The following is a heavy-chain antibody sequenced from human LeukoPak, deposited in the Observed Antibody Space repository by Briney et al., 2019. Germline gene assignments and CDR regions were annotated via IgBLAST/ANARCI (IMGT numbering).Heavy chain of an antibody. CDR2: VTYRGGA. J-gene: IGHJ4*02. CDR1: GESLDNYY. Sequence: SETLSLTCAVYGESLDNYYWMFVRQPPGKGLQWLGEVTYRGGAHYHPSFKSRVSISIDASVRQISLKLRCLTAADTAVYYCAPYCGDWTFDWGQGTLVTVSS. CDR3: APYCGDWTFD. D-gene: IGHD2-21*01. V-gene: IGHV4-34*01.